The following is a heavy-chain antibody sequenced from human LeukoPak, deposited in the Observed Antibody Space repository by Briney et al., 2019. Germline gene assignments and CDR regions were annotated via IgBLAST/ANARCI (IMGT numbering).Heavy chain of an antibody. D-gene: IGHD3-22*01. CDR2: ISSSSSYI. V-gene: IGHV3-21*01. CDR3: ARARDSSGYPLY. J-gene: IGHJ4*02. CDR1: GFNFNSYA. Sequence: GGSLRLSCAASGFNFNSYAMSWVRQAPGKGLEWVSSISSSSSYIYYADSVKGRFSLSRDNAKNSLYLQMNSLRAEDTAVYYCARARDSSGYPLYWGQGTLVTVSS.